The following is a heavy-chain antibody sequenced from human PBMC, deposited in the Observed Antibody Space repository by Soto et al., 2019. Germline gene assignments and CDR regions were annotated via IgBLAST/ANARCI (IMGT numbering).Heavy chain of an antibody. CDR3: DRGRIVASRHDAFEI. D-gene: IGHD5-12*01. V-gene: IGHV1-18*01. Sequence: QGQLLQSGDEVKTPGASVRVSCRASGYPFTSYGISWVRQAPGQGLEWVAWISAYNGKRDTAEKFQGRVTMTLDTSTDTAHMELGDLTSADTAVYYCDRGRIVASRHDAFEIWGQGTKVTVSS. J-gene: IGHJ3*02. CDR2: ISAYNGKR. CDR1: GYPFTSYG.